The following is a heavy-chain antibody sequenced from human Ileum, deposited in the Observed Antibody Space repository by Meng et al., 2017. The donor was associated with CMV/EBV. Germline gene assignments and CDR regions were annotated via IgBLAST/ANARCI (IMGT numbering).Heavy chain of an antibody. CDR3: APGGGLTVIDY. CDR2: IHFSGTTI. D-gene: IGHD3-9*01. Sequence: GESLKMSCAASGFTFSDYYMHWIRQAPGKGLEWVSYIHFSGTTIYYADSVKGRFTVSRDNSKNSLYLQMNSLRAEDTAVYYCAPGGGLTVIDYWGQGTLVTVSS. CDR1: GFTFSDYY. J-gene: IGHJ4*02. V-gene: IGHV3-11*04.